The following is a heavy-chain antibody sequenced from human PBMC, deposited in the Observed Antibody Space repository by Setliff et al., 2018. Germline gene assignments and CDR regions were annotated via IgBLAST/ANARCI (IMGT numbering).Heavy chain of an antibody. D-gene: IGHD3-22*01. Sequence: SETLSLTCTVSGYSISSGYIWGWIRQPPGKGLEWVGNIGHTGSINYNPSLKSRLTISRDTSKNQVSLKLNPVTATDTAVYYCARESRYYYDNLGTLDYWGQGTLVTVSS. V-gene: IGHV4-38-2*02. CDR1: GYSISSGYI. CDR2: IGHTGSI. CDR3: ARESRYYYDNLGTLDY. J-gene: IGHJ4*02.